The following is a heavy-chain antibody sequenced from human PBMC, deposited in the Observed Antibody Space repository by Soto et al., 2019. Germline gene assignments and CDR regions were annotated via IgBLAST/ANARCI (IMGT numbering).Heavy chain of an antibody. J-gene: IGHJ3*02. CDR2: IIPIFTTT. Sequence: SVKVSCKASGGTFSSYTISWVRQAPGQGLEWMGRIIPIFTTTNYAQKFQGRVTMTADESTITTYLELSSLKHDDTAVYYCAREVAADGTFREDVFDIWGQGTLVTVSS. CDR3: AREVAADGTFREDVFDI. V-gene: IGHV1-69*13. D-gene: IGHD6-13*01. CDR1: GGTFSSYT.